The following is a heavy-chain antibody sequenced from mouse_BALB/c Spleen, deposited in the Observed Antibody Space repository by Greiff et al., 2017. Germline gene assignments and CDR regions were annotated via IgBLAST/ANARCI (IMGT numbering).Heavy chain of an antibody. J-gene: IGHJ3*01. Sequence: EVMLVESGPGLVKPSQSLSLTCTVTGYSITSDYAWNWIRQFPGNKLEWMGYISYSGSTSYNPSLKSRISITRDTSKNQFFLQLNSVTTEDTATYYCEANWDEGFAYWGQGTLVTVSA. CDR1: GYSITSDYA. CDR2: ISYSGST. V-gene: IGHV3-2*02. CDR3: EANWDEGFAY. D-gene: IGHD4-1*01.